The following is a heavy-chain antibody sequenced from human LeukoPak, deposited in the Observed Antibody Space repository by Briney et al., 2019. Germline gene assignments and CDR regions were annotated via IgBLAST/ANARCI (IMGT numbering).Heavy chain of an antibody. J-gene: IGHJ4*02. Sequence: ASVKVSCKASGYTFTGYYMHWVRQAPGQGLEWMGWITPNSGGTNYAQKFQGRVTMTRDTSISPAYMELSRLRSDDTAVYYCARDPGGGIVVVPAALGFDYWGQGTLVTVSS. D-gene: IGHD2-2*01. CDR1: GYTFTGYY. CDR2: ITPNSGGT. CDR3: ARDPGGGIVVVPAALGFDY. V-gene: IGHV1-2*02.